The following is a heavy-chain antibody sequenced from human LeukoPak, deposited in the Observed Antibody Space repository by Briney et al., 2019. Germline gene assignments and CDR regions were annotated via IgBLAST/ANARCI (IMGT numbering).Heavy chain of an antibody. V-gene: IGHV4-34*01. CDR1: GGSFSGYY. CDR3: ARGQEGYSYGYDFDY. D-gene: IGHD5-18*01. J-gene: IGHJ4*02. Sequence: SETLSLTCAVYGGSFSGYYWSWIRQPPGKGLEWSGEINHSGSTNYNPSLKSRVTISVDTSKNQFSLKLSSVTAADTAVYYCARGQEGYSYGYDFDYWGQGPLVTVSS. CDR2: INHSGST.